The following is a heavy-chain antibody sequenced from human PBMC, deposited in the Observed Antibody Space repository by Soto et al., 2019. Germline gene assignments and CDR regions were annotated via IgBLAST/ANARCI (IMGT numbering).Heavy chain of an antibody. V-gene: IGHV3-73*02. D-gene: IGHD4-17*01. Sequence: EVQLVESGGGLVQPGGSLKLSCAASGFTFSGSAMHWVRQASGKGLEWVGRIRSKANSYATAYAASVKGRFTISRDDSKNTAYLQMYSLKTEDTAFYYCTRTMTTAAFDIWGQGTMVTVSS. CDR3: TRTMTTAAFDI. CDR1: GFTFSGSA. CDR2: IRSKANSYAT. J-gene: IGHJ3*02.